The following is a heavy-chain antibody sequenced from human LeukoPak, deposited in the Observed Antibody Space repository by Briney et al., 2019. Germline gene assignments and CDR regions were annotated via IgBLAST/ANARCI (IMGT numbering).Heavy chain of an antibody. J-gene: IGHJ4*02. D-gene: IGHD3-16*01. CDR3: AKDSLADIDY. CDR1: GGSFSGYY. CDR2: INHSGST. V-gene: IGHV4-34*01. Sequence: SETLSLTCAVYGGSFSGYYCSWIRQPPGKGLEWIGEINHSGSTNYNPSLKSRVTISVDTSKNQFSLKLSSVTAADTAVYYCAKDSLADIDYWGQGTLVTVSS.